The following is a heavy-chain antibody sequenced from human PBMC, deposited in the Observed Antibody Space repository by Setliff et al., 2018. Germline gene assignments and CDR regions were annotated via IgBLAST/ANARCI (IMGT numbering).Heavy chain of an antibody. CDR2: IYYIGNT. D-gene: IGHD3-10*01. V-gene: IGHV4-39*07. CDR3: ARDYYGSGSPNTNWFDP. Sequence: SETLSLTCTVSGGSISGSGHYWGWIRQPPGKGLEWIGSIYYIGNTYYNPSLQSRVTISVGTSTNQFSLKLSSVTAADTAVYYCARDYYGSGSPNTNWFDPWGQGTLVTVSS. J-gene: IGHJ5*02. CDR1: GGSISGSGHY.